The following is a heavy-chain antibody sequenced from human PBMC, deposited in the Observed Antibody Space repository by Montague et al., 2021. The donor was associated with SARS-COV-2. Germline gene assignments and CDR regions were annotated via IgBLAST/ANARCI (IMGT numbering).Heavy chain of an antibody. CDR3: ARQFGITWYALDD. Sequence: CAISGDSVSSNDAAWNWIRQSPSRGLEWLGRTYYRSTWYNDYAVSVTGRITINPDTSKNQFSLQLNSVTPEDTAVYYCARQFGITWYALDDWGQGTTVTVSS. J-gene: IGHJ6*02. V-gene: IGHV6-1*01. CDR2: TYYRSTWYN. D-gene: IGHD3-10*01. CDR1: GDSVSSNDAA.